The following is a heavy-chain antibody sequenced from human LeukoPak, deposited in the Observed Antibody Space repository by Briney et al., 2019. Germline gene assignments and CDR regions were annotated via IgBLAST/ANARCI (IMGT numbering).Heavy chain of an antibody. Sequence: GGSLRLSCAASGFTFSCYLMHWVRQAPGKGLVWVSRINSDGSSTAYADSVKGRFTISRDNAKNTLYLQMNSLRAEDTAVYYCARVRVATLDFWGQGILVTVSS. CDR3: ARVRVATLDF. CDR2: INSDGSST. J-gene: IGHJ4*02. V-gene: IGHV3-74*01. CDR1: GFTFSCYL. D-gene: IGHD5-12*01.